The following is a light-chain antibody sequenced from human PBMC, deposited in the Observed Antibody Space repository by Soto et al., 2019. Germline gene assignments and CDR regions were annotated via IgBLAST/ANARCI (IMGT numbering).Light chain of an antibody. J-gene: IGLJ2*01. CDR3: CSYARNRNVV. CDR2: EGT. V-gene: IGLV2-23*01. Sequence: QSALTQPASVSGSPGQSITISCTGTSSDVGNYNLVSWYQQHPGKAPKLMNYEGTKRPSGVSNRFSGAKSGNTASLTISGLQAEDEADYYCCSYARNRNVVFGGGTKLTVL. CDR1: SSDVGNYNL.